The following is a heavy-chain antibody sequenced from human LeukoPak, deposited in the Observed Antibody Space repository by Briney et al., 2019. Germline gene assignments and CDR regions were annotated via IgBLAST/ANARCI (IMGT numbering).Heavy chain of an antibody. CDR3: ARGVGYCSSTSCYHYYGMDD. CDR2: IYTSGST. D-gene: IGHD2-2*03. V-gene: IGHV4-61*02. J-gene: IGHJ6*02. CDR1: GGSISSGSYY. Sequence: SQTLSLTCTVSGGSISSGSYYWSWIRQPAGKGLEWIGRIYTSGSTNYNPSLKSRVTISVDTSKNQFSLKLSSVTAADTAVYYCARGVGYCSSTSCYHYYGMDDWGQGTTVTVSS.